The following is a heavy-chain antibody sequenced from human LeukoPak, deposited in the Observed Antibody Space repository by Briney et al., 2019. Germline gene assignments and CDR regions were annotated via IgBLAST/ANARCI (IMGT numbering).Heavy chain of an antibody. CDR3: AKDLSDYGDETYFDI. V-gene: IGHV3-23*01. CDR1: GFTLSSYA. CDR2: ISGSGGST. Sequence: GGSLRLSCAASGFTLSSYAMSWVRQAPGKGLEWVSAISGSGGSTYYADSVKGRFTISRDNSKNTLNLQMNSLRAEDTAVYYCAKDLSDYGDETYFDIWGQGTMVTVSS. D-gene: IGHD4-17*01. J-gene: IGHJ3*02.